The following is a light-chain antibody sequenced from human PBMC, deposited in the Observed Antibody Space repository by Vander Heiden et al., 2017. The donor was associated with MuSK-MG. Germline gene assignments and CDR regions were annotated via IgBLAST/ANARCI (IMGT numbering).Light chain of an antibody. CDR2: DAS. CDR1: QSVIINY. CDR3: QRYGTSPFT. V-gene: IGKV3-20*01. J-gene: IGKJ2*01. Sequence: IVLTPSPGTLSLSPGERATLSCRASQSVIINYLAWYQQRPGQAPRLLIDDASRRATGIADRFRGRGSGTDVTLTINGLEPEDSAVYYCQRYGTSPFTFGQGTKLEIK.